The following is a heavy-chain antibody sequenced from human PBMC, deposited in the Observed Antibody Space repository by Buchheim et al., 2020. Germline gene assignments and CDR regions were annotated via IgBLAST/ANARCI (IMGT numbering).Heavy chain of an antibody. CDR2: IYYSGIT. CDR3: ARATYYDFWSGSYNWFDP. J-gene: IGHJ5*02. V-gene: IGHV4-59*01. D-gene: IGHD3-3*01. Sequence: QVQLQESGPGLVKPSETLSLTCTVSGGSISSYYWSWIRQPPGKGLEWIGYIYYSGITNYNPSLKSRVTIPVDTSKNQFSLKLSSVTAADTAVYYCARATYYDFWSGSYNWFDPWGQGTL. CDR1: GGSISSYY.